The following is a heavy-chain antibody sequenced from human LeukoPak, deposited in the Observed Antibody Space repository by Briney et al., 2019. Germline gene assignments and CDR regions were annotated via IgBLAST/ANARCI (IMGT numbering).Heavy chain of an antibody. V-gene: IGHV4-31*03. CDR3: ARGTMVRGSQYRYYFDY. J-gene: IGHJ4*02. Sequence: SETLSLTCTVSGGSISSGGYYWSWIRQHPGKGLEWIGYIYYSGSTYYNPSPKSRVTISVDTSKNQFSLKLSSVTAADTAVYYCARGTMVRGSQYRYYFDYWGQGTLVTVSS. D-gene: IGHD3-10*01. CDR1: GGSISSGGYY. CDR2: IYYSGST.